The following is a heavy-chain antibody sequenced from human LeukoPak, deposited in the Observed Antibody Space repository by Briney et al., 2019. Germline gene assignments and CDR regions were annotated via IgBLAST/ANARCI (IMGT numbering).Heavy chain of an antibody. CDR3: ARDGMYSSGWCSTY. CDR1: GDSISSGSYY. J-gene: IGHJ4*02. Sequence: PSQTLSLTCTVSGDSISSGSYYWSWIRQPAGKGLEWIGRIYARGSTSYNPSLRSRVTMSVDTSKNQFSLKLSSVTAADTAVYYCARDGMYSSGWCSTYWGQGTLVTVSS. CDR2: IYARGST. D-gene: IGHD6-19*01. V-gene: IGHV4-61*02.